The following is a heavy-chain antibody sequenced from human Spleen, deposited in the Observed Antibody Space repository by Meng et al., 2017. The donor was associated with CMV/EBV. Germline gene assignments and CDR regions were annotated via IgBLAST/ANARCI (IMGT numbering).Heavy chain of an antibody. CDR3: AGSLMVRGVTSDY. V-gene: IGHV3-30*02. Sequence: GESLKISCAASGFTFSSYAMHWVRQAPGKGLEWVANIRFDGTNKYHADSVKGRFTISRDNAKNSLYLQMNSLRAEDTAVYYCAGSLMVRGVTSDYWGQGTLVTVSS. D-gene: IGHD3-10*01. CDR1: GFTFSSYA. CDR2: IRFDGTNK. J-gene: IGHJ4*02.